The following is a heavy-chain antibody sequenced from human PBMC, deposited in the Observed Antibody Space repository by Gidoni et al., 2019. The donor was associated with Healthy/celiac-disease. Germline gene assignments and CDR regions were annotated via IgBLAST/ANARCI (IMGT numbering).Heavy chain of an antibody. Sequence: QVQLVESGGGVVSPGRSLRLTCAASGFTFSSYGMHWVRQAPGKGLEWVAVISYDGSNKYYADSVKGRFTISRDNSKNTLYLQMNSLRAEDTAVYYCAKPGDLGAFDIWGQGTMVTVSS. CDR2: ISYDGSNK. D-gene: IGHD3-16*01. V-gene: IGHV3-30*18. J-gene: IGHJ3*02. CDR3: AKPGDLGAFDI. CDR1: GFTFSSYG.